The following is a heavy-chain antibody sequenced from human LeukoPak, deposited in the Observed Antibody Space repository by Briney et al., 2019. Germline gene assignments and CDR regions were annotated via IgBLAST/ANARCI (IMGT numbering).Heavy chain of an antibody. V-gene: IGHV3-15*01. Sequence: GGSLRLSCAASGFTFSSHWMNWVRQAPGKGLEWVGRIKSKTDGGTAEHAAPVKGRFIISRDDSKNTLYLQMDSLNSDDTGVYYCATALSGVGFWGQGTLVTVPS. CDR3: ATALSGVGF. D-gene: IGHD3-3*01. J-gene: IGHJ4*02. CDR1: GFTFSSHW. CDR2: IKSKTDGGTA.